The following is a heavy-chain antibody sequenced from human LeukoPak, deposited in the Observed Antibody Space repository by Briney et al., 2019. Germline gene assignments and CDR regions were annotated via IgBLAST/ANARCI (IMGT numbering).Heavy chain of an antibody. J-gene: IGHJ3*02. V-gene: IGHV4-4*09. CDR3: ARHGPQLLQEDDASDI. CDR1: GGSISSYY. D-gene: IGHD2-2*01. Sequence: PSETLSLTCTVSGGSISSYYWSWIRQPPGKGLEWIGYIYTSGSTNYNPSLKSRVTISVDTSKNQFSLKLSSVTAADTAVYYCARHGPQLLQEDDASDIWGQGTVVTVSS. CDR2: IYTSGST.